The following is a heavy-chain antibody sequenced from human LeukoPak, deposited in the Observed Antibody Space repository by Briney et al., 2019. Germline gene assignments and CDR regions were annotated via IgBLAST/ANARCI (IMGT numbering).Heavy chain of an antibody. CDR2: INHSGST. D-gene: IGHD3-22*01. CDR1: GGSFSGYY. Sequence: PSETLSLTCAVYGGSFSGYYWSWIRQPPGKGLEWIGEINHSGSTNYNPPLKSRVTISVDTSKNQFSLKLSSVTAADTAVYYCARHHDSSGPNWFDPWGQGTLVTVSS. CDR3: ARHHDSSGPNWFDP. J-gene: IGHJ5*02. V-gene: IGHV4-34*01.